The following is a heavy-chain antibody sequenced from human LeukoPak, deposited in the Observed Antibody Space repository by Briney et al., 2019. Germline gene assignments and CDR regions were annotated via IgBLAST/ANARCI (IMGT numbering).Heavy chain of an antibody. CDR1: GFTFNG. Sequence: GGSLRLSCAASGFTFNGIHWVRQAPGKGLEWVATTWHDGSHKYYADPVKGRFAISRDNSKNTVWLQMNSLRADDTAVYYCASQTHSTTWYAGIQNWGQGTLVTVSS. CDR3: ASQTHSTTWYAGIQN. D-gene: IGHD6-13*01. J-gene: IGHJ4*02. CDR2: TWHDGSHK. V-gene: IGHV3-33*01.